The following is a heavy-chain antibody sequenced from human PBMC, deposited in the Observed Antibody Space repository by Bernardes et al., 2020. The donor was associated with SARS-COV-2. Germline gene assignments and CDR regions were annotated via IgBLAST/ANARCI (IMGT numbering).Heavy chain of an antibody. CDR3: AREASAGHSTGYQYYFDY. CDR2: IYYSGST. V-gene: IGHV4-59*11. CDR1: GGSISSHY. Sequence: SETLSLTCTVSGGSISSHYWSWIRQPPGKGLEWIGSIYYSGSTTYNPSLKSRVTLSVDTSKSQFSLKLSSVTAADTAVFYCAREASAGHSTGYQYYFDYWGQGTLVTVSS. J-gene: IGHJ4*02. D-gene: IGHD3-22*01.